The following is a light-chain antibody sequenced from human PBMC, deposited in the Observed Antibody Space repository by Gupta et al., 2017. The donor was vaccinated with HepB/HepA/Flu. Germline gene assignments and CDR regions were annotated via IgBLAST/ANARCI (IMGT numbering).Light chain of an antibody. CDR1: QSVLSSSNNKNY. Sequence: DIVMTQSPDSLAVSLGERATIHCKSSQSVLSSSNNKNYLAWYQQKPGQPPNVLIYWASTRESGVPDRFTGSGSGTDFTLTIGSLQAEDVAVYYCQQYYSTPPWTFGQGTKVEIK. J-gene: IGKJ1*01. CDR2: WAS. V-gene: IGKV4-1*01. CDR3: QQYYSTPPWT.